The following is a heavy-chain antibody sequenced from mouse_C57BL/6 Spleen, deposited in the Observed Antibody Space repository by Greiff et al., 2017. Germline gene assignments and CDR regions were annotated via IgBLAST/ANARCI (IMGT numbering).Heavy chain of an antibody. D-gene: IGHD1-1*01. J-gene: IGHJ4*01. CDR1: GYTFTDYY. CDR3: ARLDYYGSSPLAMDY. V-gene: IGHV1-26*01. Sequence: EVQLQQSGPELVKPGASVKISCKASGYTFTDYYMNWVKQSHGKSLEWIGDINPNNGGTSYNQKFKGKATLTVDKSSSTAYMERRSLTSEDSAVYYCARLDYYGSSPLAMDYWGQGTSVTVSS. CDR2: INPNNGGT.